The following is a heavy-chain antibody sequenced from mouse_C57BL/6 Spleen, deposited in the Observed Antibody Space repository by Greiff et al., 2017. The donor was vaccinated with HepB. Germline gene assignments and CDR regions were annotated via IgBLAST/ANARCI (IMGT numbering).Heavy chain of an antibody. CDR3: ARGNYDYERAWFAY. D-gene: IGHD2-4*01. CDR1: GYTFTSYW. J-gene: IGHJ3*01. CDR2: IYPGSGST. V-gene: IGHV1-55*01. Sequence: VQLQQPGAELVKPGASVKMSCKASGYTFTSYWITWVKQRPGQGLEWIGDIYPGSGSTNYNEKFKSKATLTVDTSSSTAYMQLSSLTSEAAAVYYCARGNYDYERAWFAYWGQGTLVTVSA.